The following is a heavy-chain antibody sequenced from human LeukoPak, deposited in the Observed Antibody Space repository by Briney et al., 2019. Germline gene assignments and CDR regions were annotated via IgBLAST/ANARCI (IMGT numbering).Heavy chain of an antibody. Sequence: VESLKISCQCSGYSFTNYWIDLVRPIPGKGLGWVGAIYSRYSDTRYNPSFQGQVTISADKSISTAYLKWSSLKASDTAMYYCARPGYYYDIFSFDYWGQGILVTVSS. CDR2: IYSRYSDT. CDR1: GYSFTNYW. D-gene: IGHD3-22*01. CDR3: ARPGYYYDIFSFDY. J-gene: IGHJ4*02. V-gene: IGHV5-51*01.